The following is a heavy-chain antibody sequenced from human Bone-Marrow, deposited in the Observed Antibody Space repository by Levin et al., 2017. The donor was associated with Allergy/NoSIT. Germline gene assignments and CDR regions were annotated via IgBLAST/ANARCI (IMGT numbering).Heavy chain of an antibody. CDR3: ARTTTYYYDSSDYSDAFDL. J-gene: IGHJ3*01. CDR2: IRAYNGHT. Sequence: ASVKVSCKASGYTFSTSAISWVRQAPGQGLEWTGRIRAYNGHTYYVQKFQGRVTMTTDTSTTTSYMELRSLRSDDTAVYFCARTTTYYYDSSDYSDAFDLWGQGTMVTVSS. V-gene: IGHV1-18*01. CDR1: GYTFSTSA. D-gene: IGHD3-22*01.